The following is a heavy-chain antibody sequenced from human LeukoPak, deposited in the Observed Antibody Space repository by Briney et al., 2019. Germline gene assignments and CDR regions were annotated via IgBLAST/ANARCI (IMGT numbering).Heavy chain of an antibody. CDR3: ARVVIAAAGYPPEYFDL. J-gene: IGHJ2*01. Sequence: SETLSLTCTVSGGSISSYYWSWIRQPPGKGLEWIGYIYYSGSTNYNPSLKSRVTISVDTSKNQFSLKLSSVTAADTAVYYCARVVIAAAGYPPEYFDLWGRGTLATASS. CDR2: IYYSGST. D-gene: IGHD6-13*01. CDR1: GGSISSYY. V-gene: IGHV4-59*08.